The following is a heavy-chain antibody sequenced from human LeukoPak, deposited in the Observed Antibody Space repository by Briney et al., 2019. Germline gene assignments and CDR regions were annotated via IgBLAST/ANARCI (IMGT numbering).Heavy chain of an antibody. CDR3: ARGISSAYSSSWYWFDP. V-gene: IGHV4-34*01. CDR1: GGSFSGYY. J-gene: IGHJ5*02. Sequence: SETLSLTCAVYGGSFSGYYWSWIRQPPGKGLEWIGEINHSGSTNYNPSLKSRVTISVDTSQNQFSLKLSSVTAADTAVYYCARGISSAYSSSWYWFDPWGQGTLVTVSS. CDR2: INHSGST. D-gene: IGHD6-13*01.